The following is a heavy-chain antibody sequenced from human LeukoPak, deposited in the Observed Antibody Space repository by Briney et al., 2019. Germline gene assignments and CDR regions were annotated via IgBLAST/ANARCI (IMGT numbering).Heavy chain of an antibody. D-gene: IGHD3-10*01. Sequence: ASVRVSCTASGYTFTGYDMHWVRQAPGQGLEWMGWINPNSGGTNYAQTLQGRVTITTDTSTSTPYMEMRSLRSDDTAVYYCARAPHAGYYGSGSYSPFDYWGQGTLVTVSS. CDR1: GYTFTGYD. CDR3: ARAPHAGYYGSGSYSPFDY. J-gene: IGHJ4*02. V-gene: IGHV1-2*02. CDR2: INPNSGGT.